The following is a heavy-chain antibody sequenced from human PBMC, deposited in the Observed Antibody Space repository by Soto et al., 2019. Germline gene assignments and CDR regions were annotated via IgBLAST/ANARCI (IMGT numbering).Heavy chain of an antibody. CDR2: ISFDGSTE. Sequence: QVQLVESGGGVVQSGRSLRLSCAASGFTFISYAMQWVRQAPGKGLEWVAVISFDGSTEYYADSVKGRFTISRDNSKKTVYLQMNSLRSEDTAVYYCARSRHGSGSYTHFYFGLDVWGQGTTVTVSS. D-gene: IGHD3-10*01. CDR1: GFTFISYA. V-gene: IGHV3-30-3*01. J-gene: IGHJ6*02. CDR3: ARSRHGSGSYTHFYFGLDV.